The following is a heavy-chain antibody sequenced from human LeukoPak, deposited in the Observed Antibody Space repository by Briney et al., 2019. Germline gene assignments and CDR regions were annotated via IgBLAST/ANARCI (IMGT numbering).Heavy chain of an antibody. D-gene: IGHD4-23*01. J-gene: IGHJ6*03. V-gene: IGHV1-69*05. Sequence: GASVKVSCKASGGTCSSYAISWVRQAPGQGLEWMGGIIPIFGTANYAQKFQGRVTITTDESTSTAYMELSSLRSEDTAVYYCATSTTTVVTPWYNYYYYMDVWGKGTTVTVSS. CDR1: GGTCSSYA. CDR3: ATSTTTVVTPWYNYYYYMDV. CDR2: IIPIFGTA.